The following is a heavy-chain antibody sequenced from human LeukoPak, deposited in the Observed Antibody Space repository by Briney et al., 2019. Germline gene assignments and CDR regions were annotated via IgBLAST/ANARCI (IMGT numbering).Heavy chain of an antibody. CDR3: ARDLGIPAFDI. J-gene: IGHJ3*02. D-gene: IGHD3-10*01. V-gene: IGHV4-61*02. CDR2: IYTSGST. CDR1: GGSISSGSYY. Sequence: PSETLSLTCTVSGGSISSGSYYWSWIRQPAGKGLEWIGRIYTSGSTNYNPSLKSRVTISVDTSKNQFSLKLSSVTAADTAVYYCARDLGIPAFDIWGQGTMVTVSS.